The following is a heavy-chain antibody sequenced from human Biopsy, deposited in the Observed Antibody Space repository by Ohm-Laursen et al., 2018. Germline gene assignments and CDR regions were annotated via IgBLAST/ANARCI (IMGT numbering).Heavy chain of an antibody. Sequence: SLRLSCAASGAAPSGYSMTWVRQAPGKGLEWVSSITGGSNYINYADSVKGRLTISRENAKNSLYLQLDSLRVEDTAVYYCAAERLPSGIGGPWLDPWGQGTLVIVSS. V-gene: IGHV3-21*06. CDR1: GAAPSGYS. J-gene: IGHJ5*02. CDR2: ITGGSNYI. CDR3: AAERLPSGIGGPWLDP. D-gene: IGHD3-16*01.